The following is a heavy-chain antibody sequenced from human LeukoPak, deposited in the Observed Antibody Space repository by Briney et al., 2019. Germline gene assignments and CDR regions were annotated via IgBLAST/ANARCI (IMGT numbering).Heavy chain of an antibody. V-gene: IGHV3-48*03. CDR3: AELGITMIGGV. D-gene: IGHD3-10*02. CDR1: GFTFSSYE. J-gene: IGHJ6*04. Sequence: GGSLRLSCAASGFTFSSYEMNWVRQAPGKGLEWVSYISSSGSTKYYADSVKGRFTISRDYAKNSLYLQMNSLRAEDTAVYYCAELGITMIGGVWGKGTTVTISS. CDR2: ISSSGSTK.